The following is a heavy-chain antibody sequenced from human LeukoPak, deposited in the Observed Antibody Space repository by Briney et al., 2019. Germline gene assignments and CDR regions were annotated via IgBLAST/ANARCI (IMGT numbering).Heavy chain of an antibody. D-gene: IGHD3-10*01. CDR2: ISPDDSDT. J-gene: IGHJ4*02. CDR3: ARDVVGSYWDFEY. Sequence: GESLKISCRGSGYSFSSYWIGWVRQMPGKGLELMGIISPDDSDTRYSPSFQGRVTISADKSIRTAYLQWGSLKASDTAMYYCARDVVGSYWDFEYWGQGTLVTVSS. CDR1: GYSFSSYW. V-gene: IGHV5-51*01.